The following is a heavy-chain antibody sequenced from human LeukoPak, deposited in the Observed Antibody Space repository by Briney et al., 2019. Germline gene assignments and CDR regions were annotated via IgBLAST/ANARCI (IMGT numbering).Heavy chain of an antibody. J-gene: IGHJ3*02. CDR2: IIPILGMA. D-gene: IGHD6-13*01. CDR1: GGTFSSYT. Sequence: SVKVSCKASGGTFSSYTISWVRQAPGQGLELMGRIIPILGMANYAQKFQGRVTITAGKSTSTAYMELSSLRSEDTAVYYCARDRGTESSLYPKDIAAAHDAFDIWGQGTMVTVSS. CDR3: ARDRGTESSLYPKDIAAAHDAFDI. V-gene: IGHV1-69*04.